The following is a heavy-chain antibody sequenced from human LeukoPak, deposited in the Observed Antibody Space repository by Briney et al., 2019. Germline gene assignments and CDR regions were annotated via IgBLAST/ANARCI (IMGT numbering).Heavy chain of an antibody. V-gene: IGHV4-61*01. CDR1: GGSVSSGSHY. J-gene: IGHJ4*02. Sequence: SETLSLTCTVSGGSVSSGSHYWSWIRQPPGKGLEWIGYIYYSGSTNYNPSLKSRVTISVDTSKNQFSLKLSSVTAADTAVYYCARGKRGYSSSWYDYWGQGTLVTVSS. CDR3: ARGKRGYSSSWYDY. CDR2: IYYSGST. D-gene: IGHD6-13*01.